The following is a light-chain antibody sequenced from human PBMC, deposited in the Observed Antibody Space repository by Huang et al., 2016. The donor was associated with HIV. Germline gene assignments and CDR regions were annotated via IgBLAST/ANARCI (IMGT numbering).Light chain of an antibody. J-gene: IGKJ4*01. Sequence: IQLTQSPSSLSASVGDRVTITCRASQGSSNFLGWYQQKPGKAPKLLIYAASILQSGVPSRFIGSGSGTDFTLTIGSLQPEDFATYYCQQLNSYPLTFGGGTKVEIK. V-gene: IGKV1-9*01. CDR1: QGSSNF. CDR3: QQLNSYPLT. CDR2: AAS.